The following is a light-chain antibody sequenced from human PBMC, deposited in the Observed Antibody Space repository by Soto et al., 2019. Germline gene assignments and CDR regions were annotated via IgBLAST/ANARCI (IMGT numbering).Light chain of an antibody. CDR3: QHYGSSLFT. V-gene: IGKV3-20*01. Sequence: ETVLTQSPGTLSLSPGERATLSCRASQSVTSSDLAWYQQKPGQAPRLLIYGSSIRATGIPDRFSGSGSETDFILSISRLEPEDFAVYYCQHYGSSLFTFGQGTRLEIK. CDR2: GSS. J-gene: IGKJ5*01. CDR1: QSVTSSD.